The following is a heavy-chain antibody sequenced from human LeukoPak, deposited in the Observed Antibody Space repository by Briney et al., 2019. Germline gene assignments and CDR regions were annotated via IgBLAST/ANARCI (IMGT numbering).Heavy chain of an antibody. CDR1: GGSISSGDYY. V-gene: IGHV4-30-4*01. J-gene: IGHJ2*01. D-gene: IGHD2-15*01. CDR3: ARGYCSGGSCYSWYFDL. CDR2: IYYSGST. Sequence: SETLSLTCTVSGGSISSGDYYWSWIRQPPGKGLEWIGYIYYSGSTYYNPSLESRVTISVDTSKNQFSLKLSSVTAADTAVYYCARGYCSGGSCYSWYFDLWGRGTLVTVSS.